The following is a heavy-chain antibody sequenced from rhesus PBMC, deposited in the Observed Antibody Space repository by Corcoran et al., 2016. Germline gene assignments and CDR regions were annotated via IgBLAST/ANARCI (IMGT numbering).Heavy chain of an antibody. CDR3: ARRGTPRTALDF. CDR1: GGSISGGYD. J-gene: IGHJ3*01. CDR2: MYGSSGST. V-gene: IGHV4-76*01. Sequence: QVQLQESGPGLVKPSETLSLTCAVSGGSISGGYDWSWIRQTPGKGLEWIGYMYGSSGSTNYNPSHNNRVTISKDTSKNQFSLKLNSVTAADTAVYYCARRGTPRTALDFWGQGLRVTVSS. D-gene: IGHD2-39*01.